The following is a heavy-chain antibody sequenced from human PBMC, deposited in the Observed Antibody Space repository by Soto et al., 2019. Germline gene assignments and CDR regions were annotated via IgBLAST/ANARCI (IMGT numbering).Heavy chain of an antibody. D-gene: IGHD2-21*01. Sequence: QVQLVQSGAEVKKPGASVKVSCKASGYTFTDYAMHWVRQAPGQRLEWMGWISTGNGNTKYSQKVQGRVTITRDTAATTAYRELSSLRAEDTAVYYCAKGSQMWTPDYWGQGTLGTVSS. CDR2: ISTGNGNT. J-gene: IGHJ4*02. CDR1: GYTFTDYA. V-gene: IGHV1-3*04. CDR3: AKGSQMWTPDY.